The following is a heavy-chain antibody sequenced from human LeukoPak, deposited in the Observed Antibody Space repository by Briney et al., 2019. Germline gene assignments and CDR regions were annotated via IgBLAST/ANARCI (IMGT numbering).Heavy chain of an antibody. CDR1: GFTISSYW. V-gene: IGHV3-7*01. D-gene: IGHD5-24*01. CDR2: IRQDGGQT. Sequence: GGSLRLSCAASGFTISSYWMSWVRQAPGKELEWVANIRQDGGQTYYVDSVKGRFTISRDNAKNSLYLQVNSLRAEDTAVYYCARDKHNPGSAFDIWGQGTMLTVSS. J-gene: IGHJ3*02. CDR3: ARDKHNPGSAFDI.